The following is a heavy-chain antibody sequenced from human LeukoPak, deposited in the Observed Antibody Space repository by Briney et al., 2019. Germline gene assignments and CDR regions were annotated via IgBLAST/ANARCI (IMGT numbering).Heavy chain of an antibody. CDR1: GGSFSGYY. D-gene: IGHD3-10*02. CDR2: INHSGST. Sequence: PSETLSLTCAVYGGSFSGYYWSWIRQPPGKGLEWIGEINHSGSTNYNPSLKSRVTMSVDTSKNQFSLKLSSVTAADTAVYYCARANYVGMDVWGKGTTVTVSS. CDR3: ARANYVGMDV. V-gene: IGHV4-34*01. J-gene: IGHJ6*04.